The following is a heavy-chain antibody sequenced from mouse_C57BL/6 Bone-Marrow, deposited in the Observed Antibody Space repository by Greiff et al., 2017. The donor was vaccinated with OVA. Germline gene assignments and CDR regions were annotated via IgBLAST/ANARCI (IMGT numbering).Heavy chain of an antibody. D-gene: IGHD2-2*01. J-gene: IGHJ3*01. V-gene: IGHV1-64*01. CDR2: IHPNSGST. Sequence: QVQLQQPGAELVKPGASVKLSCKASGYTFTSYWMHWVKQRPGQGLEWLGMIHPNSGSTNYNEKFKSKATLTVDKSSSTAYMQLSSLTSEDSAVYYCAREVSTMVTTACWGQGPLVTVSA. CDR1: GYTFTSYW. CDR3: AREVSTMVTTAC.